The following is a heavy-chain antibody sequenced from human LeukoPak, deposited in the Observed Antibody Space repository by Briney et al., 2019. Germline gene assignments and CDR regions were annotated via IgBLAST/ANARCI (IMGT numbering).Heavy chain of an antibody. Sequence: GGSLRLSCAASGFTFDDYAMHWVRQAPGKGLDWVSGISWNSGSIGYADSVKGRFTISRDNAKNSLYLQMNSLRAEDMALYYCAKGYCSSTSCYPFDYWGQGTLVTVSS. CDR1: GFTFDDYA. CDR3: AKGYCSSTSCYPFDY. J-gene: IGHJ4*02. D-gene: IGHD2-2*01. CDR2: ISWNSGSI. V-gene: IGHV3-9*03.